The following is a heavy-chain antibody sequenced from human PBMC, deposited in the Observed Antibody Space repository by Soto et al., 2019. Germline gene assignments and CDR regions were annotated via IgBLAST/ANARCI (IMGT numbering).Heavy chain of an antibody. CDR3: ARGGTAIVDY. CDR1: GGSISSLNYY. Sequence: SETLSLTCTVSGGSISSLNYYWGWIRQPPGKGLEWIGIFYYSGNTYYNPSLKSRVTISVDTSKNRFSLKLSSVTAADTAVYYCARGGTAIVDYWGQGTLVTVSS. D-gene: IGHD2-21*02. J-gene: IGHJ4*02. CDR2: FYYSGNT. V-gene: IGHV4-39*01.